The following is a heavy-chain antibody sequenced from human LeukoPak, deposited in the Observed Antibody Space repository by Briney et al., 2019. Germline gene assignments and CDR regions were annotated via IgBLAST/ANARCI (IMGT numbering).Heavy chain of an antibody. CDR3: ARDQDRANDY. V-gene: IGHV3-73*01. Sequence: PGGSLKLSCAASGFTFSDSAMHWVRQASGKGLEWVGRIRSKPNTYATAYAASVKGRFTISRDDSKNTAYLQMNSLKTEDTAVYYCARDQDRANDYWGQGTLVTVSS. J-gene: IGHJ4*02. CDR1: GFTFSDSA. CDR2: IRSKPNTYAT. D-gene: IGHD1-14*01.